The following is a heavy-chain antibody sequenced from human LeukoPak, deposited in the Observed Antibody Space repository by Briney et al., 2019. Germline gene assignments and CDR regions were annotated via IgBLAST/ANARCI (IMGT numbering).Heavy chain of an antibody. Sequence: GGSLRLSCAASGFTFSDYAMNWVRQAPGKGLEWVSSMSSSSSYIYYADSVKGRFTISRDNAKNSLYLQMNSLRAEDTAVYYCARGSSSPHYYYYYMDVWGKGTTVTVSS. J-gene: IGHJ6*03. V-gene: IGHV3-21*01. CDR3: ARGSSSPHYYYYYMDV. D-gene: IGHD6-13*01. CDR1: GFTFSDYA. CDR2: MSSSSSYI.